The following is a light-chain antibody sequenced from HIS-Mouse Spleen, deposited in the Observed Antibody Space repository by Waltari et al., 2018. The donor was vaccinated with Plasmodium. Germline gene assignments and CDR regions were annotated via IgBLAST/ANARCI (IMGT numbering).Light chain of an antibody. V-gene: IGLV2-23*01. CDR2: EGS. CDR1: SSAVGSYNL. CDR3: CSYAGSSTYV. Sequence: QSALTPPASVSGSPGQPITISCTGTSSAVGSYNLFSWYQQHPGKAPKLMIYEGSKRPSGVSNRFSGSKSGNTASLTISGLQAEDEADYYCCSYAGSSTYVFGTGTKVTVL. J-gene: IGLJ1*01.